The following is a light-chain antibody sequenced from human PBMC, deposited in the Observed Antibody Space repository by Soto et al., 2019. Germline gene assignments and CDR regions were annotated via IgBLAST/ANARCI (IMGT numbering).Light chain of an antibody. CDR3: QQYNSYSPFT. V-gene: IGKV3-20*01. CDR1: QSVSSSF. Sequence: EIVLTQSPGTLSLSPGERATLSCRASQSVSSSFLAWYQHKPGQAPRLLLYGASSRATGIPDRFSGSGSGTDFTLTISRLEPDDFATYYCQQYNSYSPFTFGPGTKVDIK. CDR2: GAS. J-gene: IGKJ3*01.